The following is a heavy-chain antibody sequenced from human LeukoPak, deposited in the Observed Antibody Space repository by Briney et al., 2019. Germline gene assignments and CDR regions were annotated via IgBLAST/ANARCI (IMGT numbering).Heavy chain of an antibody. V-gene: IGHV4-59*01. Sequence: TASETLSLTCTVSGGSISTYYWSWIRQPPGKELEWIGYIHYSGTTNYNPSLKSRVTISADTSKNQFSLKLSSVTAADTAVYYCARGQLWYDAFPFDYWGQGTLVTASS. D-gene: IGHD5-18*01. CDR2: IHYSGTT. J-gene: IGHJ4*02. CDR3: ARGQLWYDAFPFDY. CDR1: GGSISTYY.